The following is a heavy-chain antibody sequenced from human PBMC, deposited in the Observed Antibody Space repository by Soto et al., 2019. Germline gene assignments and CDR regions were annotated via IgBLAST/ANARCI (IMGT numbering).Heavy chain of an antibody. Sequence: GGSLRLSCTASGFDFSGSEMNWFRQAPGKGLEWVAYITGSGGAMFHADSVKGRFSISRDNAKNSLFLEMNNLTADDAGVYYCAKVAPFILGSPFWGQGTLVTVSS. J-gene: IGHJ4*02. CDR2: ITGSGGAM. D-gene: IGHD2-21*01. CDR1: GFDFSGSE. CDR3: AKVAPFILGSPF. V-gene: IGHV3-48*03.